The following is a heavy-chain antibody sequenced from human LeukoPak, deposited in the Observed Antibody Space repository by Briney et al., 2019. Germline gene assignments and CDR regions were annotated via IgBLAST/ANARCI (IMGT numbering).Heavy chain of an antibody. V-gene: IGHV6-1*01. Sequence: SQTLSLTCAISGDSVSSNSAAWNWIRQSPSRGLEWLGRTYYRSKWYNDYAVSVKSRITINPDTSKNQFSLQLNSVTPEDTAVYYCARQFITPGDYDVGLGFDYWGQGTLVTVSS. CDR3: ARQFITPGDYDVGLGFDY. J-gene: IGHJ4*02. D-gene: IGHD4-17*01. CDR2: TYYRSKWYN. CDR1: GDSVSSNSAA.